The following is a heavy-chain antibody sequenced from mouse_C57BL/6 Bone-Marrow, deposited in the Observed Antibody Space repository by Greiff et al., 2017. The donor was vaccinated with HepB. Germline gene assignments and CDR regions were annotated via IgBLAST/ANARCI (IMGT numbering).Heavy chain of an antibody. Sequence: QVQLQQSGAELVRPGASVTLSCKASGYTFTDYEMHWVKQTPVHGLEWIGAIDPETGGTAYNQKFKGKAILTADKSSSTAYMELRSLTSEDSAVYYCTLHYYGSSYDYWGQGTTLTVSS. D-gene: IGHD1-1*01. J-gene: IGHJ2*01. CDR3: TLHYYGSSYDY. CDR1: GYTFTDYE. V-gene: IGHV1-15*01. CDR2: IDPETGGT.